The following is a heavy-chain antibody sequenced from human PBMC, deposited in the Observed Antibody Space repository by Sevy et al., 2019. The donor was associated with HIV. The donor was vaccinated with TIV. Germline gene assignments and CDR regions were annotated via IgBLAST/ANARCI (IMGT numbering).Heavy chain of an antibody. CDR2: INSDGSST. V-gene: IGHV3-74*01. J-gene: IGHJ3*02. CDR3: ARRVGIYCSGGSCGATLDAFDI. CDR1: GFTFSSYW. D-gene: IGHD2-15*01. Sequence: GGSLRLSCAASGFTFSSYWMHWVRQAPGKGLVWVSRINSDGSSTSYADSVKGRFTISRDNAKNTLYLQMNSLRAEAKVVYYCARRVGIYCSGGSCGATLDAFDIWGQGTMVTVSS.